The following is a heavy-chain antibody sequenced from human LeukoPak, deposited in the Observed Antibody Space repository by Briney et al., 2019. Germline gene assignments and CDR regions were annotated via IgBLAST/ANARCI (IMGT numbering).Heavy chain of an antibody. CDR1: GFTFSSYG. V-gene: IGHV3-33*01. CDR2: IWYDGSNK. CDR3: ARDKGYYYASSGYLGY. J-gene: IGHJ4*02. D-gene: IGHD3-22*01. Sequence: GGSLRLSCAASGFTFSSYGMRWGRQDPGKGLEGVTVIWYDGSNKYYADSVKGRFTISRDNSKNTLYLQMNSLRAEDTAVYYCARDKGYYYASSGYLGYWGQGTLVTVS.